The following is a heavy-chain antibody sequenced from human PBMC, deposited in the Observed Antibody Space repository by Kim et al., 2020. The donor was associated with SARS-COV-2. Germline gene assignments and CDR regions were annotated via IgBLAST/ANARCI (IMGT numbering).Heavy chain of an antibody. Sequence: SETLSLTCAVYGGSFSGYYWSWIRQPPGKGLEWIGEINHSGSTNYNPSLKSRVTISVDTSKNQFSLKLSSVTAADTAVYYCARGRRWPTPYYYDSSGYSNWGQGTLGTVSS. CDR2: INHSGST. J-gene: IGHJ4*02. V-gene: IGHV4-34*01. D-gene: IGHD3-22*01. CDR3: ARGRRWPTPYYYDSSGYSN. CDR1: GGSFSGYY.